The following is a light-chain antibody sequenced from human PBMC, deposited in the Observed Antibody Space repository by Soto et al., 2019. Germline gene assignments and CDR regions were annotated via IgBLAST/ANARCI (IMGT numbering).Light chain of an antibody. Sequence: QSVLTQPASVSGSPGQSVTISCTGTSSDICAYKYVSWYQHHPGKSPRLLIYEVSNRPSGVSNRFSASKSGNTASLTISGLQAEDEADYYCCSYRSSSTLVFGGGTKLTVL. CDR1: SSDICAYKY. CDR3: CSYRSSSTLV. V-gene: IGLV2-14*01. CDR2: EVS. J-gene: IGLJ2*01.